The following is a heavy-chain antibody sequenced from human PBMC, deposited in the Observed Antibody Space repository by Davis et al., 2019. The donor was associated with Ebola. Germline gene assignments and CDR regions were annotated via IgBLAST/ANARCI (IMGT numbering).Heavy chain of an antibody. Sequence: GGSLRLSCAASGFSFSTYAMSWVRQAPGKGPEWVSSISSSASYKNYADSVKGRFTISRDNAKNSLYLQMNSLRAEDTAVYYCARGATITGFDYWGQGTLVTVSS. CDR1: GFSFSTYA. V-gene: IGHV3-21*05. CDR3: ARGATITGFDY. J-gene: IGHJ4*02. CDR2: ISSSASYK. D-gene: IGHD5-24*01.